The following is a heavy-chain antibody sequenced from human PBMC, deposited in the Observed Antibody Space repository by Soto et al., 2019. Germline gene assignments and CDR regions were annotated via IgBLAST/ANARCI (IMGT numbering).Heavy chain of an antibody. J-gene: IGHJ3*02. CDR3: ARARWSDDALDI. Sequence: SQTLSLTCAISGDSVSSNTAAWNWIRQSPSRGLEWLGRTFFRSKQYNDYAESLKSRITINPDTSKNQFSLHLDSVTPEDTAVYYCARARWSDDALDIWGQGTRVTVPS. D-gene: IGHD2-15*01. CDR1: GDSVSSNTAA. V-gene: IGHV6-1*01. CDR2: TFFRSKQYN.